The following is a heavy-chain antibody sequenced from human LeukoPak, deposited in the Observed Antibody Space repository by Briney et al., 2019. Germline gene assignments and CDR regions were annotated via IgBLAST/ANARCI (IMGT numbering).Heavy chain of an antibody. V-gene: IGHV3-74*01. CDR2: IHGDGTFT. Sequence: PGGSLRLSCAASGFTFSTYWMHWARQAPGKGLVWVSRIHGDGTFTTSADSVKGRFTISRDNAQNMVYLQMNSLRVEDTAVYYCARDLVLGSGSYGQWGQGTLVTVSS. J-gene: IGHJ4*02. CDR3: ARDLVLGSGSYGQ. CDR1: GFTFSTYW. D-gene: IGHD3-10*01.